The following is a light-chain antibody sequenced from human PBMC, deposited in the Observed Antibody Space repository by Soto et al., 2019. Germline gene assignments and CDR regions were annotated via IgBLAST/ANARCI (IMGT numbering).Light chain of an antibody. CDR3: EAWDDSLYGAV. CDR2: NND. CDR1: SSNIGANP. J-gene: IGLJ2*01. Sequence: QSVLTQPPSASGTPGQRVTFSCSGSSSNIGANPINWYQQLPGTAPKLLIYNNDQRPSGVPDRFSASKSGTSASLAISGLQSEDEADYYCEAWDDSLYGAVLGGGTKVTVL. V-gene: IGLV1-44*01.